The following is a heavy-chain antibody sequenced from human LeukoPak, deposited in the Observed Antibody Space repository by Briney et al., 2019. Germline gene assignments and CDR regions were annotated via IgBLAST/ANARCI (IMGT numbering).Heavy chain of an antibody. Sequence: SETLSLTCAVYGGSFSGYYWSWIRQPPGKGLEWIGEINHSGSTNYNPSLKSRVTISVDTSKNQFSLKLSSVTAADTAVYYCASYKGAWGQGTRDTVSS. J-gene: IGHJ5*02. CDR3: ASYKGA. CDR2: INHSGST. V-gene: IGHV4-34*01. D-gene: IGHD3-10*01. CDR1: GGSFSGYY.